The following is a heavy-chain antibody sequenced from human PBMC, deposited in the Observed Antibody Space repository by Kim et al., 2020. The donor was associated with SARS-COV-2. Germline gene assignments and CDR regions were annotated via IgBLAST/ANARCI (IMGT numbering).Heavy chain of an antibody. Sequence: GESLKMSCEGSGYKFTNYWIGWVRQMPGKGLEWMGIIFPGDSDTRYSPSFQGQVTISADKSISTAYLQWSSLQASDTAMYYCARGGEYCNTTSCYSPEYFQHWGQGTLVTVSS. CDR1: GYKFTNYW. D-gene: IGHD2-2*01. V-gene: IGHV5-51*01. J-gene: IGHJ1*01. CDR3: ARGGEYCNTTSCYSPEYFQH. CDR2: IFPGDSDT.